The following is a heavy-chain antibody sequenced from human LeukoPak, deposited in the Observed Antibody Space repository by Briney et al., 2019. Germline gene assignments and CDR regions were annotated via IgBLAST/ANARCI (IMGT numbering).Heavy chain of an antibody. CDR1: GNTFTDYY. V-gene: IGHV1-2*02. Sequence: GASVKVSCKTSGNTFTDYYIHWVRQAPGQGLEWMGWINPKSGGTNYAQNFQGRVIMTRDTSISTAYMELYRLTSDDTAVYYCAREGIAAAFEHWGQGTLVTVSS. CDR3: AREGIAAAFEH. D-gene: IGHD6-25*01. J-gene: IGHJ4*02. CDR2: INPKSGGT.